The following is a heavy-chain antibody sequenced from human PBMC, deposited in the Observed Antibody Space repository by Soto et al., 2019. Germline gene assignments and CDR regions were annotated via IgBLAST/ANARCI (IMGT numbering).Heavy chain of an antibody. CDR2: ISSSGSTI. D-gene: IGHD1-1*01. CDR3: ASLRTDTWYYYYYGMDV. Sequence: SGGSLRLSCAASGFTFSSYEMNWVRQAPGKGLEWVSYISSSGSTIYYADSVKGRFTISRDNAKNSLYLQMNSLRAEDTAVYYCASLRTDTWYYYYYGMDVWGQGTTVTVSS. J-gene: IGHJ6*02. CDR1: GFTFSSYE. V-gene: IGHV3-48*03.